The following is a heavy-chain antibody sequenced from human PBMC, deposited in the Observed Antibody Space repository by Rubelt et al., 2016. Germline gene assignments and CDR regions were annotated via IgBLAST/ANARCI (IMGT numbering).Heavy chain of an antibody. CDR3: ARMDSSSQGFDF. Sequence: QVQLQESGPGLVKPSETLSLTCTVSGGSISSYYWSWIRQPPGKGLEWIGHIHHSGRTYSNSSLKSRVNMSVDTSKNQFSLKLTSVTAADTAVYHCARMDSSSQGFDFWGQGTLVTVSS. D-gene: IGHD6-13*01. CDR2: IHHSGRT. V-gene: IGHV4-59*04. CDR1: GGSISSYY. J-gene: IGHJ4*02.